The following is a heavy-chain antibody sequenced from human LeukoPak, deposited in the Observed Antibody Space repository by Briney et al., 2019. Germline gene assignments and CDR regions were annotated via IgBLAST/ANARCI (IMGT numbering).Heavy chain of an antibody. V-gene: IGHV4-59*08. D-gene: IGHD3-22*01. CDR2: IYYSGGT. CDR3: ARHGYYYDSSGYLDY. Sequence: PSETLSLTCTVSGGSISSYYWSWTRQPPGKGLEWIGYIYYSGGTNYNPSPKSRVTISVDTSKNQFSLKLSSVTAADTAVYYCARHGYYYDSSGYLDYWGQGTLVTVSS. CDR1: GGSISSYY. J-gene: IGHJ4*02.